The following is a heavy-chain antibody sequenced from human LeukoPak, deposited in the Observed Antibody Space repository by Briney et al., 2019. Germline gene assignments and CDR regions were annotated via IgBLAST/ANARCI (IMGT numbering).Heavy chain of an antibody. D-gene: IGHD3-10*01. CDR3: ARRRERGAGDAFAF. CDR1: GFTFSSCW. V-gene: IGHV3-74*01. CDR2: INSDGGST. Sequence: PGGSLRLSCAASGFTFSSCWMYWVRQAPGKGLVWVSRINSDGGSTTYADSVKGRFTISRDNAKNTVYLQMNSLRAEDTAVYYCARRRERGAGDAFAFWGEGTMVTVSS. J-gene: IGHJ3*01.